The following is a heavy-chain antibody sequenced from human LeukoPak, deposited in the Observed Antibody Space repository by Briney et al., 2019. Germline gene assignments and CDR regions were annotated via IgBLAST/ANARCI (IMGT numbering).Heavy chain of an antibody. V-gene: IGHV3-21*01. CDR2: ISSSSSYI. CDR1: GFTFSSYS. J-gene: IGHJ4*02. D-gene: IGHD5-18*01. CDR3: ARWFGYSYGLYYFDY. Sequence: GRSLRLSCAASGFTFSSYSMNWVRQAPGKGLEWVSSISSSSSYIYYADSVKGRFTISRDNAKNSLYLQMNSLRAEDTAVYYCARWFGYSYGLYYFDYWGQGTLVTVSS.